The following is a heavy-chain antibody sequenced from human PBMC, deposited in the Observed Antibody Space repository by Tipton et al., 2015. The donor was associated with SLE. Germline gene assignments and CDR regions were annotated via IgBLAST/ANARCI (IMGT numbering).Heavy chain of an antibody. Sequence: SLRLSCPASGFTFSHYGMHWVRQAPGKGLEWVAVIWYDGSNKYYADSVKGRFTISRDDSKNTLFLQMNSLRPEDTAIYYCARISFGDYPDAWGPGTPVTVSS. D-gene: IGHD4-17*01. V-gene: IGHV3-33*01. CDR1: GFTFSHYG. CDR2: IWYDGSNK. CDR3: ARISFGDYPDA. J-gene: IGHJ5*02.